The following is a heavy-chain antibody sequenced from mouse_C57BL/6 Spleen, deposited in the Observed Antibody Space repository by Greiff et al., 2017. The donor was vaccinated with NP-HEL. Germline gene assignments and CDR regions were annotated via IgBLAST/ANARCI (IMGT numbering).Heavy chain of an antibody. Sequence: QVQLQQSGAELVRPGASVTLSCKASGYTFTDYEMHWVKQTPVHGLEWIGAIDPETGGTAYNQKFKGKAILTADKSSSTAYMELRSLTSEDSAVYYCTKVTYYFDYWGQGTTLTVSS. CDR1: GYTFTDYE. CDR3: TKVTYYFDY. J-gene: IGHJ2*01. V-gene: IGHV1-15*01. D-gene: IGHD2-2*01. CDR2: IDPETGGT.